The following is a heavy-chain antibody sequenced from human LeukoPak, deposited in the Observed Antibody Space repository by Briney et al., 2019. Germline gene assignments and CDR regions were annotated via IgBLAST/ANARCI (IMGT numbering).Heavy chain of an antibody. CDR3: ARDARYSYGGY. Sequence: GGSLRLSCAASGLTFSSSWMHWVRQVPGKGLVWVSRVKGDETTTGYADSVKGRFTISRDNAKNTLYLQMHSLRVEDTAVYYCARDARYSYGGYWGQGTLVTVSS. CDR1: GLTFSSSW. CDR2: VKGDETTT. V-gene: IGHV3-74*01. D-gene: IGHD5-18*01. J-gene: IGHJ4*02.